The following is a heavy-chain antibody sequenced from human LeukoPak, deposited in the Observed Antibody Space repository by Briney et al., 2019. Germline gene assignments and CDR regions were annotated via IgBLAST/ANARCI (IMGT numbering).Heavy chain of an antibody. V-gene: IGHV1-69*05. Sequence: GASVKVSCKASGGTFSSYTISWVRQAPGQGLEWMGGIIPIFGTANYAQKFQGRVTITTDESTSTAYMELSSLRSEETAVYYCAREVPYDSSGYSQRMSFGYWGQGTLVTVSS. J-gene: IGHJ4*02. CDR2: IIPIFGTA. CDR1: GGTFSSYT. CDR3: AREVPYDSSGYSQRMSFGY. D-gene: IGHD3-22*01.